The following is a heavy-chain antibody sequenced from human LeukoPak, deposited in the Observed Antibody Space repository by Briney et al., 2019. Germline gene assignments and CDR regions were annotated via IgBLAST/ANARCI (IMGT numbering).Heavy chain of an antibody. Sequence: SGTLSLTCAVSGGSISSSNWWSWVRPPPGKGLEWIGEIYHSGSTNYNPSLKSRVTISVDKSKNQFSLKLSSVTAADTAVYYCARDRGYDILTGSRVADAFDIWGQGTMVTVSS. CDR2: IYHSGST. CDR3: ARDRGYDILTGSRVADAFDI. J-gene: IGHJ3*02. V-gene: IGHV4-4*02. CDR1: GGSISSSNW. D-gene: IGHD3-9*01.